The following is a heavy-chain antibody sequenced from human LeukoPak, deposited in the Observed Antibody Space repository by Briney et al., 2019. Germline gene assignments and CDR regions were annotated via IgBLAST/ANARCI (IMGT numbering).Heavy chain of an antibody. CDR3: ARAPFYYYDSGSGTRVTGNPDY. CDR1: GFTVSSSY. D-gene: IGHD3-10*01. V-gene: IGHV3-21*01. J-gene: IGHJ4*02. CDR2: ISSSSIYI. Sequence: PGESLRLSCAASGFTVSSSYMSWVRQAPGKGLEWVSSISSSSIYIYYADSVKGRFTISRDNAKNSLYLQMNSLRAEDTAVYYCARAPFYYYDSGSGTRVTGNPDYWGQGALVTVSS.